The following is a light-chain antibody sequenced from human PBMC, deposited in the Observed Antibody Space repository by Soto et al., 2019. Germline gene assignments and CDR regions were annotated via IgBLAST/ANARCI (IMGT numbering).Light chain of an antibody. V-gene: IGKV1-9*01. CDR1: QGISRY. J-gene: IGKJ5*01. CDR3: HQLNIYPPVT. Sequence: DIQLTQSPSFLSASVGDRVTITCRASQGISRYLAWYQQKPGKAPKLLIYVASTLQSGVPSRFSGSGSGTEFTLTFSSLRPEDYATYYYHQLNIYPPVTFGLHTRLEI. CDR2: VAS.